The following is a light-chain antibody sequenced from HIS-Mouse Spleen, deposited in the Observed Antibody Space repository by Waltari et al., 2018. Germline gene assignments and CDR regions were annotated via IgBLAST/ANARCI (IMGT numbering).Light chain of an antibody. CDR2: EDS. CDR3: YSTDSSGNHRV. CDR1: AFPKKN. Sequence: SYELTPPPSVSVSPGQTARITCPGNAFPKKNAYLYQQKSGQAPVLVIYEDSKRPSGIPERFSGSSSGTMATLTISGAQVEDEADYYCYSTDSSGNHRVFGGGTKLTVL. J-gene: IGLJ2*01. V-gene: IGLV3-10*01.